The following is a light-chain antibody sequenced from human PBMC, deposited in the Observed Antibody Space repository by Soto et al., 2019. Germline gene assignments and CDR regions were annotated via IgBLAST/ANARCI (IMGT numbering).Light chain of an antibody. J-gene: IGLJ1*01. CDR1: SSDVGGYSY. CDR3: CSYAGAFTYV. CDR2: DVS. Sequence: QSALTQPRSVSGSPGHSVTISCTGTSSDVGGYSYVSWYQQHPGNAPTLMISDVSKRPSGVPDRFSGSKFGNTASLTISGLQAEYEADYYCCSYAGAFTYVFGSGTKLTVL. V-gene: IGLV2-11*01.